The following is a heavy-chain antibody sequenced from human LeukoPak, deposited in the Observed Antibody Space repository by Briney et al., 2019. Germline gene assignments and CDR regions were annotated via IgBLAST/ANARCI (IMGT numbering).Heavy chain of an antibody. CDR1: GFIFSSYG. J-gene: IGHJ5*02. CDR2: ISDDGTNK. V-gene: IGHV3-30*18. Sequence: GRSLRLSCAASGFIFSSYGMHWVRQAPGKGLEWVAVISDDGTNKYYVDSVKGRFTISRDNSKNTLYLQMNSLRVEDTAVYYCAKDSSPMYNWLDPWGQGTLVTVSS. CDR3: AKDSSPMYNWLDP.